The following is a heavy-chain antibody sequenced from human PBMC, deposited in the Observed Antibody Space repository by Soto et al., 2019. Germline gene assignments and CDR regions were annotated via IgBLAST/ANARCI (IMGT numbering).Heavy chain of an antibody. CDR1: GYTFTTYG. Sequence: QVQLVQSGGEVKKPGASVKVSCKTSGYTFTTYGISWVRQAPGQGLEWVGWISAYSGKTNYAQKFQGKVTMTTDTSTTTAYLELRSLRSDDPAVYYCARDPYLGDHQYWGQGTLVTVSS. D-gene: IGHD3-16*01. V-gene: IGHV1-18*01. CDR2: ISAYSGKT. J-gene: IGHJ4*02. CDR3: ARDPYLGDHQY.